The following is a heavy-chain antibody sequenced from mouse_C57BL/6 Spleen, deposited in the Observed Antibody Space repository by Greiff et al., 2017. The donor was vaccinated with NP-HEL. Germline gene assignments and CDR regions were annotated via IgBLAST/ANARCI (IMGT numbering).Heavy chain of an antibody. CDR1: GFTFSSYA. D-gene: IGHD2-5*01. CDR2: ISDGGSYT. J-gene: IGHJ2*01. Sequence: EVKVVESGGGLVKPGGSLKLSCAASGFTFSSYAMSWVRQTPEKRLEWVATISDGGSYTYYPDHVKGRFTISRDNAKNNLYLQMNPLKSEDTAMYYCARPPGIYYSSYGFEYWGQGTTLTVSS. V-gene: IGHV5-4*03. CDR3: ARPPGIYYSSYGFEY.